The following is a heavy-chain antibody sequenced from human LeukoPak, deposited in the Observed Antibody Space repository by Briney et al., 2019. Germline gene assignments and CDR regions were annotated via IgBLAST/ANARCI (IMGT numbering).Heavy chain of an antibody. V-gene: IGHV1-2*02. CDR2: INPNSGGT. J-gene: IGHJ6*03. CDR1: GYTFTGYY. CDR3: ARGLGSYFDYYYYMDV. Sequence: ASVKVSCKASGYTFTGYYMHWGRQAPGQGLEWIGWINPNSGGTNYAQKFQGRVTMTRDTSISTAYMELSRLRSDDTAVYYCARGLGSYFDYYYYMDVWGKGTTVTVSS. D-gene: IGHD1-26*01.